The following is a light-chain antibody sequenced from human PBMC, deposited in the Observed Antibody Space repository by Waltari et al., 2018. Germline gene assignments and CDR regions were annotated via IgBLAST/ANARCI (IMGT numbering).Light chain of an antibody. V-gene: IGKV3-20*01. CDR3: QQYGSLRVYT. J-gene: IGKJ2*01. CDR2: GAS. CDR1: QSVSSSY. Sequence: EIVLTQSPGTLSLSPGERATLSCRASQSVSSSYLAWYQQKPGQAPRLLIYGASSRATGIPDRFSGSGSGTDFTLTISRLEPEDFAVYYCQQYGSLRVYTFGQGTKLEIK.